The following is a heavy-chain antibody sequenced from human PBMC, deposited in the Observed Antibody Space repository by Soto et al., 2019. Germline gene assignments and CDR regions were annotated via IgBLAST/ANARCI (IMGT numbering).Heavy chain of an antibody. V-gene: IGHV2-5*02. CDR3: AHRRGPVWEFDWFDP. J-gene: IGHJ5*02. D-gene: IGHD1-26*01. Sequence: QITLKESGPTLVKPTQPLTLTCTFSGFSLSTSGVGVGWIRQPPGKALEWLALIYWDDDKRYSPSLKSRLTITKDTSKNQVVLTMTNMDPVDTATYYCAHRRGPVWEFDWFDPWGQGTLVTVSS. CDR1: GFSLSTSGVG. CDR2: IYWDDDK.